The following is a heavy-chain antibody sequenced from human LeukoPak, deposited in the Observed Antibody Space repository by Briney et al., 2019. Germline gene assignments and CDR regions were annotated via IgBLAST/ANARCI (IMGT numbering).Heavy chain of an antibody. Sequence: GGSLRLSCAASGFTFSSYSMNWVRQAPGKGLEWVSSISSSSSYIYYADSVKGRFTISRDNSKNTLYLQMNSLRAEDTAVYYCASHPLWFGELSDDYWGQGTLVTVSS. V-gene: IGHV3-21*01. CDR2: ISSSSSYI. D-gene: IGHD3-10*01. J-gene: IGHJ4*02. CDR3: ASHPLWFGELSDDY. CDR1: GFTFSSYS.